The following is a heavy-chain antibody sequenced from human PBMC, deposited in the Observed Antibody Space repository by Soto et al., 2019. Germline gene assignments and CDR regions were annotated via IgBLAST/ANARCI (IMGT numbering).Heavy chain of an antibody. CDR2: IFYTGST. V-gene: IGHV4-59*01. CDR3: ARSGHSFGGVV. D-gene: IGHD3-16*01. J-gene: IGHJ4*02. CDR1: GGSMSDYY. Sequence: SETLSLTCTVSGGSMSDYYFSWIRQPPGKGLEYIGYIFYTGSTSYNASLTSRVAISLDTPNNQISLKLKSVTAADTAVYYCARSGHSFGGVVWGQGIQVTVSS.